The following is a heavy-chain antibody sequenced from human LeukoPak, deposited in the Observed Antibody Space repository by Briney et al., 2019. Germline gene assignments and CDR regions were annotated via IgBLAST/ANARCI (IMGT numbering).Heavy chain of an antibody. V-gene: IGHV3-23*01. CDR1: GFTFSSSA. Sequence: GGSLRLSCAASGFTFSSSAMSWVRQAPGKGLEWVSAISGSGGSTYYADSVKGRFTISRDNSKNTLYLQMNSLRAEDTAVYYCANPYGGNSVGYWGQGTLVTVSS. J-gene: IGHJ4*02. CDR2: ISGSGGST. D-gene: IGHD4-23*01. CDR3: ANPYGGNSVGY.